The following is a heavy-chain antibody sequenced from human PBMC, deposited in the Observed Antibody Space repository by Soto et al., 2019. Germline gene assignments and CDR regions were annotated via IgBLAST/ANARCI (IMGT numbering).Heavy chain of an antibody. D-gene: IGHD6-19*01. V-gene: IGHV4-30-4*01. J-gene: IGHJ5*02. CDR1: GGSISSIDYF. CDR2: IYHTGTT. CDR3: ARVMAGMQNWLDP. Sequence: QVQLQESGPGLVKPSQTLSLACSVSGGSISSIDYFWSWIRQPPGKGLEWIGFIYHTGTTYYNPSLRSRVTISIDTSKSQFSMQLNSVTAADTAVYYCARVMAGMQNWLDPWGQGTLVTVSP.